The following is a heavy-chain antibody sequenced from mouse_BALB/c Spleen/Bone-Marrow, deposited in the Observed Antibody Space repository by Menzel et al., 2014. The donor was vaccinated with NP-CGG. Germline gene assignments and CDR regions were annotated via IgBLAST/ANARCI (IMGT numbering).Heavy chain of an antibody. CDR2: IYPGGGYT. CDR1: GYTFTNYW. V-gene: IGHV1-63*02. Sequence: VQLQQSGAELVRPGTSVKISCKASGYTFTNYWLSWVKQRPGHGLEWIGDIYPGGGYTNFNERFKGKATLTADTSSSTAYMQLSSLTSEDSAVYFCAREVYGNYDRFIDYWGQGTTLTVSS. J-gene: IGHJ2*01. CDR3: AREVYGNYDRFIDY. D-gene: IGHD2-10*02.